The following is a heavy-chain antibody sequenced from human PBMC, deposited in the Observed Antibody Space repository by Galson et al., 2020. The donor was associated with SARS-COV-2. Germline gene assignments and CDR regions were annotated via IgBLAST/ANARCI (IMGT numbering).Heavy chain of an antibody. D-gene: IGHD5-12*01. J-gene: IGHJ3*02. CDR1: GYTFTSYA. CDR3: ARGGGYSGYDVDDAFDI. CDR2: INTNTGNP. V-gene: IGHV7-4-1*02. Sequence: ASVKVSCKASGYTFTSYAMNWVRQAPGQGLEWMEWINTNTGNPTYAQGFTGRFVFSLDTSVSTAYLQISSLKAEDTAVYYCARGGGYSGYDVDDAFDIWGQGTMVTVS.